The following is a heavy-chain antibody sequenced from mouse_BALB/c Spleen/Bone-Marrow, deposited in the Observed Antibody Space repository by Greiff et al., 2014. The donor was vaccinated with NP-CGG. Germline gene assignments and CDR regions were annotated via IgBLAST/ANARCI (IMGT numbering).Heavy chain of an antibody. CDR2: IYPGGGYT. CDR3: AIHGEAMDY. Sequence: VQLQQSGAELVRPGTSVKMSCKAAGYTFTNYWIGLVKQRPGHGLEWIGDIYPGGGYTNYNEKFKGKATLTADTSSSTAYMQLSSLTSEDSAVYYCAIHGEAMDYWGQGTSVTVSS. J-gene: IGHJ4*01. V-gene: IGHV1-63*02. CDR1: GYTFTNYW.